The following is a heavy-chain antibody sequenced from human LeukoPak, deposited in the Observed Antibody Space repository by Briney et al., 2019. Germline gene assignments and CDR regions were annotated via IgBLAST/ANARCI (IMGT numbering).Heavy chain of an antibody. V-gene: IGHV3-23*01. CDR1: GFTFSSYA. Sequence: PGGSLRLSCAASGFTFSSYAISWVRQAPGKGLEWVSAISGSGGSTYYADSVKGRFTISRDNSKNTLYLQMNSLRAEDTAVYYCAKGPFWSGYYTLDYWGQGTLVTVTS. CDR3: AKGPFWSGYYTLDY. D-gene: IGHD3-3*01. CDR2: ISGSGGST. J-gene: IGHJ4*02.